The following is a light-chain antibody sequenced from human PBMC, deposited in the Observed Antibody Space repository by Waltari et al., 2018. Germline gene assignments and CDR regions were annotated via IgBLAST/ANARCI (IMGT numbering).Light chain of an antibody. V-gene: IGKV2-30*02. Sequence: DVVMSQSPVSLPVIPGQPASISCRSSQSLVHSNGKTYLTWLQQQPGQPPRRLIYLVSERDSGVPGRFSGSGAGTDFTLQISRVEAGDVGIYYCGQGKNIPYTLGQGTKVEIK. CDR1: QSLVHSNGKTY. J-gene: IGKJ2*01. CDR3: GQGKNIPYT. CDR2: LVS.